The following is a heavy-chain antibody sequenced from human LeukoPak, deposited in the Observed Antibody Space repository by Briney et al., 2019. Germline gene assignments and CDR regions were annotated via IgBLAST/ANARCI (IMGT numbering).Heavy chain of an antibody. CDR1: GGSISSYY. CDR2: IYYSGST. CDR3: ASGYCSGGSCYSGGWYFDL. D-gene: IGHD2-15*01. Sequence: SETLSLTCTVSGGSISSYYWSWIRQPPGKGLEWIGYIYYSGSTDYNPSLKSRVTISVDTSKNQFSLKLSSVTAADTAVYYCASGYCSGGSCYSGGWYFDLWGRGTLVTVSS. V-gene: IGHV4-59*01. J-gene: IGHJ2*01.